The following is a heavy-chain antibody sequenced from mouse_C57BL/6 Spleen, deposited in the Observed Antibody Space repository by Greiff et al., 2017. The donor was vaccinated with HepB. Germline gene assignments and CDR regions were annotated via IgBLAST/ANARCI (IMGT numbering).Heavy chain of an antibody. D-gene: IGHD2-4*01. V-gene: IGHV1-59*01. CDR3: ATLYDYDGAWFAY. CDR2: IDPSDSYT. CDR1: GYTFTSYW. Sequence: QVQLKQPGAELVRPGTSVKLSCKASGYTFTSYWMHWVQQRPGQGLEWIGVIDPSDSYTNYNQKFTCKATLTVDTSSRTAYMQLSSLTSEYSAVYYCATLYDYDGAWFAYWGQGTLVTVSA. J-gene: IGHJ3*01.